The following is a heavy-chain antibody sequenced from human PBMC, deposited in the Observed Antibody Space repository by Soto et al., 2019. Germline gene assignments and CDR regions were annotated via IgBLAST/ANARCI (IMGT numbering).Heavy chain of an antibody. D-gene: IGHD1-1*01. J-gene: IGHJ4*02. CDR1: GYGFTTYG. Sequence: QVHLVQSGAEVKKPGASVKVSCKGSGYGFTTYGITWVRQAPGQGLEWMACISAHNGNTNYAQKLQGRVTVTRDTSTSTAYMELRSLRSDGTAVYYCARGRYGDYWGQGALVTVSS. CDR2: ISAHNGNT. CDR3: ARGRYGDY. V-gene: IGHV1-18*01.